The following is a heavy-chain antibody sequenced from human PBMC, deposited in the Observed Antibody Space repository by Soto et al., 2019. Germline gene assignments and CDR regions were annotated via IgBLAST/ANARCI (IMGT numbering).Heavy chain of an antibody. D-gene: IGHD3-16*01. Sequence: QVHLVQSGAEVKNPGASVKVSCKASGYSFTRYGIGWARQAPGQGLEWMRWINAYNGNTNYAQNLQGRLTLTTDTSTTTADMELRSLRSNDTAIYYCAMVDVYVTPSPQDVWGQGTTVTVSS. V-gene: IGHV1-18*01. CDR1: GYSFTRYG. CDR3: AMVDVYVTPSPQDV. CDR2: INAYNGNT. J-gene: IGHJ6*02.